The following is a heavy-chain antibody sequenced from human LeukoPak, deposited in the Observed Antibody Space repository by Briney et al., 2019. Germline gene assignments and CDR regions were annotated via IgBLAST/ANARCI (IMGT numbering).Heavy chain of an antibody. J-gene: IGHJ4*02. Sequence: GGSLRLSCAASGFTFSSYAMSWVGQAPARGLEWVSSLRGDGDTFYADSVKGRFTLSRDESRNTVYLHMTNLRVEDTAVYFCAKASWVSSADAVLWGQGTLVTVSS. D-gene: IGHD3-3*02. CDR2: LRGDGDT. V-gene: IGHV3-23*01. CDR3: AKASWVSSADAVL. CDR1: GFTFSSYA.